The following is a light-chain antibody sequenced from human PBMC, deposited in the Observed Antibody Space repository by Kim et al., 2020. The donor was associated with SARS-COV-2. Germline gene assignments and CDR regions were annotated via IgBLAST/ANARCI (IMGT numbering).Light chain of an antibody. CDR1: QSVDSTF. J-gene: IGKJ1*01. CDR3: QRYGSSLWT. V-gene: IGKV3-20*01. Sequence: EIVLTQSPGTLSLSPGEGATLSCRASQSVDSTFLAWYQQKPGQAPRLLIYGASSRATGIPDRFSGSGSGTDFTLTISRLEPEDFAVYFCQRYGSSLWTFGQGTKVDI. CDR2: GAS.